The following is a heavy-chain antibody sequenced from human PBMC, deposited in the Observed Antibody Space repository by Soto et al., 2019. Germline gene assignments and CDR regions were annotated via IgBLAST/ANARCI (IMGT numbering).Heavy chain of an antibody. CDR2: ISSSSSYI. CDR3: ARYCSGGSCYHYYYYGMDV. D-gene: IGHD2-15*01. CDR1: GFTFSSYS. Sequence: GGSLRLSCAASGFTFSSYSMNWVRQAPGKGLEWVSSISSSSSYIYHADSVKGRFTISRDNAKNSLYLQMNSLRAEDTAVYYCARYCSGGSCYHYYYYGMDVWGQGTTVTVSS. V-gene: IGHV3-21*01. J-gene: IGHJ6*02.